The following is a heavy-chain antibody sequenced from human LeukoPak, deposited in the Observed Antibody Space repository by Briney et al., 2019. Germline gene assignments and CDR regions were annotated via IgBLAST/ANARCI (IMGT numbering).Heavy chain of an antibody. CDR2: ISSSSSYI. CDR1: GFTFSNAW. CDR3: ARDRRIVVAGLFDY. Sequence: GGSLRLSCAASGFTFSNAWMNWVRQAPGKGLEWVSSISSSSSYIYYADSVKGRFTISRDNAKNSLYLQMNSLRAEDTAVYYCARDRRIVVAGLFDYWGQGTLVTVSS. J-gene: IGHJ4*02. V-gene: IGHV3-21*01. D-gene: IGHD6-19*01.